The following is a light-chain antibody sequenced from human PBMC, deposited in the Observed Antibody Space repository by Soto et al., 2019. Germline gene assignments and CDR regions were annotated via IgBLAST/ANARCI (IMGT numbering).Light chain of an antibody. CDR1: QTINIY. CDR3: KKGYRIPNT. CDR2: AAS. J-gene: IGKJ2*01. V-gene: IGKV1-39*01. Sequence: IQLTQSPSSLSASVGDTVTVTCRASQTINIYLNWYQQKPGKAPELLIYAASSLQSGVPSRFSGGGSRTDFTPTINDLHPKNFANYSGKKGYRIPNTFGQGPTLEMK.